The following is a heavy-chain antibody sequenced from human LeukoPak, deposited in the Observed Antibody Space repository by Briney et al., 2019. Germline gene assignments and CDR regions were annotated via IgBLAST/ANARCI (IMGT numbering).Heavy chain of an antibody. CDR2: ISSSSSYI. CDR3: ARRGTSCYDY. V-gene: IGHV3-21*01. J-gene: IGHJ4*02. D-gene: IGHD2-2*01. CDR1: GFTFSSYS. Sequence: GGSLRLSCAASGFTFSSYSMNWVRQAPGKGLDWVSSISSSSSYIYYADSVKGRFTISRDNAKNSLYLQMNSLRAEDTAVYYCARRGTSCYDYWGQGTLVTVSS.